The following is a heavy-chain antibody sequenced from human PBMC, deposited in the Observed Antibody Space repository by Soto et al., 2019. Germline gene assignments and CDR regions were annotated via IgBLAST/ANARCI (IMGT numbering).Heavy chain of an antibody. V-gene: IGHV3-21*03. Sequence: GGSLRLSCAASGFTFSSYGMNWVRQAPGKGLEWVSSISSSSSYIYYADSVEGRFTISRDNAKNSLYLQMDSLKTEDTAIYFCGASYLVEGGFEIWGQGTTVTVSS. D-gene: IGHD1-26*01. CDR3: GASYLVEGGFEI. J-gene: IGHJ3*02. CDR1: GFTFSSYG. CDR2: ISSSSSYI.